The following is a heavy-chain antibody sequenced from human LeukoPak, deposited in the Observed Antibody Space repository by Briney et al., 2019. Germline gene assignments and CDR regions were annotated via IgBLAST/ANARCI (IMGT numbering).Heavy chain of an antibody. J-gene: IGHJ3*02. CDR2: INPNSGGT. D-gene: IGHD2-2*01. V-gene: IGHV1-2*02. CDR1: GYTFTGYY. Sequence: ASVKVSCKASGYTFTGYYMHWVRQAPGQGLEWMGWINPNSGGTNYAQKFQGRVTMTRDTSISTAYMELSRLRSDDTAVYYCAREGTVVVPAAMLTRNRGAFDIWGQGTMVTVSS. CDR3: AREGTVVVPAAMLTRNRGAFDI.